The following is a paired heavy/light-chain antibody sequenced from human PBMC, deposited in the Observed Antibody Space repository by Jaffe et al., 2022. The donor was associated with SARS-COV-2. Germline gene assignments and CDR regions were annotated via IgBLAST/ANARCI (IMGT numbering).Heavy chain of an antibody. J-gene: IGHJ5*02. V-gene: IGHV3-30*04. CDR2: ISYDGNIK. CDR1: GFAFSTYA. D-gene: IGHD3-22*01. Sequence: QVQLVESGGGVVQPGRSLRLSCAASGFAFSTYAMHWVRQTPDKGLEWVALISYDGNIKYHAESVQGRFTISRDNSKNTLYLQMNSLRAEDTAVYYCARNYYDSSNWFDPWGQGTLVIVSS. CDR3: ARNYYDSSNWFDP.
Light chain of an antibody. CDR1: QSVNSK. Sequence: EVVMTQSPATLSVSPGESATLSCRASQSVNSKLAWYQQKPGQAPRLLIYGASTRATGIPVRFSGSGSGTEFTLTISSLQSEDFAVYYCQQYDNWPPWTFGQGTTVDMK. CDR3: QQYDNWPPWT. J-gene: IGKJ1*01. V-gene: IGKV3-15*01. CDR2: GAS.